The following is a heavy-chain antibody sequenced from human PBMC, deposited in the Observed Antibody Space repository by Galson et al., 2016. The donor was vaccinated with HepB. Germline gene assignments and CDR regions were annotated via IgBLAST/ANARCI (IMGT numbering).Heavy chain of an antibody. CDR3: GRDVGP. D-gene: IGHD1-26*01. CDR2: IYSGGTT. V-gene: IGHV3-53*01. CDR1: GLTVSNNY. Sequence: SLRLSCAASGLTVSNNYMRWVRQAPGKGLEWVSLIYSGGTTKYADSVKGRFTISRDSSKNTLYLQMNSLRAEDTAMYFCGRDVGPWGQGTLVTVAS. J-gene: IGHJ5*02.